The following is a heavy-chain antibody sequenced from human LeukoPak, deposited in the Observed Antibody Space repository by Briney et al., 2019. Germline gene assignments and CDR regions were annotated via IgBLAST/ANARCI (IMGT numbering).Heavy chain of an antibody. J-gene: IGHJ4*02. V-gene: IGHV3-74*01. Sequence: GGSLRLSCAASGFTFSSYWFHWVRQAPGKGLVWVSRINPDGSKTDYADSVKGRFTISRDNFENKVSLQMNSLRVEDTAVYYCAKGPLIEVAGTTWDYWGQGTLVTVSS. CDR3: AKGPLIEVAGTTWDY. D-gene: IGHD6-19*01. CDR2: INPDGSKT. CDR1: GFTFSSYW.